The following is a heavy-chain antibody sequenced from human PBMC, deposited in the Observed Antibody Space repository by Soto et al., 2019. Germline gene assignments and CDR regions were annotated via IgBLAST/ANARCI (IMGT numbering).Heavy chain of an antibody. J-gene: IGHJ5*02. V-gene: IGHV5-51*01. Sequence: GESLKISCKGSGYSFTSYWIGWVRQMPGKGLEWMGIIYPGDSDTRYSPSFQGQVTISADKSISTAYLQWSSLKASDTAMYYCAKMATSPMFLNWFDPWGQGTLVTVSS. D-gene: IGHD2-2*01. CDR3: AKMATSPMFLNWFDP. CDR2: IYPGDSDT. CDR1: GYSFTSYW.